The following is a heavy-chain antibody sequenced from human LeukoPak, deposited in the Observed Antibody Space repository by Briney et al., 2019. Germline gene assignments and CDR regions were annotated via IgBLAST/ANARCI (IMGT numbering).Heavy chain of an antibody. V-gene: IGHV3-7*01. CDR1: GFTFSSYW. J-gene: IGHJ4*02. CDR2: IKQDGREK. D-gene: IGHD3-22*01. Sequence: PGGSLRLSCAASGFTFSSYWMSWVRQAPGKGLEWVANIKQDGREKYYVDSVKGRFTISRDNAKNSLYLQMNSLRAEDTAVYYCARDKILYYYDSSGGFDYWGQGTLVTVSS. CDR3: ARDKILYYYDSSGGFDY.